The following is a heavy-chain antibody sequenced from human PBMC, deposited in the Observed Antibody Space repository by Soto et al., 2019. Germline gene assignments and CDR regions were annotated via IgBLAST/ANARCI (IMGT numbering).Heavy chain of an antibody. CDR1: EFTFTSSA. J-gene: IGHJ4*02. CDR2: IVVGSGNT. Sequence: SVKVSCKASEFTFTSSAMQWVRQARGQRLEWIGWIVVGSGNTNYAQKFQERVTITRDMSTSTAYMELSSLRSEDTAVYYCAAGIHDYRKLDYWGQGTLVTVSS. CDR3: AAGIHDYRKLDY. D-gene: IGHD4-4*01. V-gene: IGHV1-58*02.